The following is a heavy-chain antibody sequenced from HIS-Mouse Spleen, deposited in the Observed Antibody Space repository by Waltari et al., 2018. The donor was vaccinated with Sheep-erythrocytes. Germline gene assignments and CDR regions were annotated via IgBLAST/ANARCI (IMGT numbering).Heavy chain of an antibody. Sequence: QITLKESGPTLVKPTQTLTLTCTFSGFSLSTSGVGVGWIRQPPGKALEWLALIYWADDKRYSPSLKSRLTITKDTSKNQVVLTMTNMDPVDTATYYCAHSISYYDFWSGYYNDAFDIWGQGTMVTVSS. V-gene: IGHV2-5*02. CDR1: GFSLSTSGVG. D-gene: IGHD3-3*01. J-gene: IGHJ3*02. CDR3: AHSISYYDFWSGYYNDAFDI. CDR2: IYWADDK.